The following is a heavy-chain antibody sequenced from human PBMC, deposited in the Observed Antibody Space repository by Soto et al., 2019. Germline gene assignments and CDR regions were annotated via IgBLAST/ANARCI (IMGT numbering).Heavy chain of an antibody. CDR3: ARDGSGRNYYYYYGMDV. J-gene: IGHJ6*02. D-gene: IGHD3-10*01. CDR2: INPNSGGT. V-gene: IGHV1-2*04. Sequence: QVQLVQSGAEVKKPGASVKVSCKASGYTFTGYYMHWVRQAPGQGLEWMGWINPNSGGTNYAQKFQGWVTMTRDTSISTAYMELSRLRSDDTAEYYCARDGSGRNYYYYYGMDVWGQGTTVTVSS. CDR1: GYTFTGYY.